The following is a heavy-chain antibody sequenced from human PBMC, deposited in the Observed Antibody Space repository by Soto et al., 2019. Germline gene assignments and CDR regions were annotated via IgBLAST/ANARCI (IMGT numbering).Heavy chain of an antibody. CDR2: IYPGDQET. J-gene: IGHJ4*02. V-gene: IGHV5-51*01. CDR3: ARSPRSSPYFDY. CDR1: GYTFSNFW. D-gene: IGHD6-13*01. Sequence: GESLKISCQCSGYTFSNFWIGWVRQLPGRGLEWMGIIYPGDQETRYSPSFHGKVTIAADKSINTAYLQWNSLEASDTAFYFCARSPRSSPYFDYWGQGALVTVSS.